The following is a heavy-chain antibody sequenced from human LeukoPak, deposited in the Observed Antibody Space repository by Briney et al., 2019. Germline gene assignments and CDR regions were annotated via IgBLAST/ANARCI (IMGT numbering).Heavy chain of an antibody. V-gene: IGHV1-18*01. CDR2: ISGYTGNT. D-gene: IGHD6-6*01. CDR3: VRDLNSAARSFFDY. Sequence: ASVKVSCKASGYTFISFGFSWVRQAPGQGPEWMGSISGYTGNTNYAQRFQGRVTMTTDTSTSTAYMELRTLRSDDTAVYYCVRDLNSAARSFFDYWGPGTLVTVSS. J-gene: IGHJ4*02. CDR1: GYTFISFG.